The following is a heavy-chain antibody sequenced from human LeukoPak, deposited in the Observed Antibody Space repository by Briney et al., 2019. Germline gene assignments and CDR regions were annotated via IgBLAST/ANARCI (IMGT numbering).Heavy chain of an antibody. CDR2: IYTSGST. CDR3: ARLEGFSSSWYDY. J-gene: IGHJ4*02. CDR1: GGSISGYY. V-gene: IGHV4-4*07. D-gene: IGHD6-13*01. Sequence: PSETLSLTCTVSGGSISGYYWSWIRQPAGKGLEWIGRIYTSGSTNSNPSLKSRVTISVDKSKNQFSLKLSSVTAADTDVYYCARLEGFSSSWYDYWGQGTLVTVSS.